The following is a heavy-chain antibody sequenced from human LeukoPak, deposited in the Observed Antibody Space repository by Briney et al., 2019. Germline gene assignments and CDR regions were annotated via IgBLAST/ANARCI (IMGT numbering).Heavy chain of an antibody. V-gene: IGHV3-7*01. CDR3: ARELSWSGRDY. Sequence: GGSLRLSCAASGFTFSVHWMSWVRQAPGKGLEWVANIKPDGSEKNYVDSVKGRFTISIDNAKNSLYLQMNSLRVEDTAVYWCARELSWSGRDYWGQGTLVTVSS. D-gene: IGHD3-3*01. CDR1: GFTFSVHW. CDR2: IKPDGSEK. J-gene: IGHJ4*02.